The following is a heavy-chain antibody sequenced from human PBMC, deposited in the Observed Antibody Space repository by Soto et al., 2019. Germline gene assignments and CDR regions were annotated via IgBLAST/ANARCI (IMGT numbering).Heavy chain of an antibody. CDR1: GSTFTHYW. CDR3: AASIFYYGMDV. J-gene: IGHJ6*02. Sequence: PWESLTIPCTGSGSTFTHYWIGWVRQMPGKGLEWMGIIYPGDSDTKYNPSFQGQVTISADKSITTTYLRWTSLKASDTAIYYCAASIFYYGMDVWGQGTTVTVSS. CDR2: IYPGDSDT. V-gene: IGHV5-51*01.